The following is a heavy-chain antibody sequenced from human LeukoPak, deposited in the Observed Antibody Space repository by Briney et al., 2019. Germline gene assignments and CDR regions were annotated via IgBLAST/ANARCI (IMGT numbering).Heavy chain of an antibody. CDR1: GFTFSSYE. V-gene: IGHV3-48*03. CDR3: ARDPVLGYSGVPDAFDI. J-gene: IGHJ3*02. Sequence: PGGSLRLSCAASGFTFSSYEMNWVRQAPGKGLEWVSYISSSGSAIYYADSVKGRFTISRDNAKNSLHLQMNSLRAEDTALYYCARDPVLGYSGVPDAFDIWGQGTMVTVSS. CDR2: ISSSGSAI. D-gene: IGHD5-12*01.